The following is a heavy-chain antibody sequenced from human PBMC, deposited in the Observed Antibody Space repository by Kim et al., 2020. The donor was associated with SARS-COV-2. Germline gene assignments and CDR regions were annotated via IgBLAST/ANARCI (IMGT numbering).Heavy chain of an antibody. CDR3: AKDRSSGGSCHNH. V-gene: IGHV3-23*01. Sequence: ADTLKGRSPITRDKSKITLYLQLNSLRSEDTAVYYCAKDRSSGGSCHNHWGQGTLVTVSS. J-gene: IGHJ5*02. D-gene: IGHD2-15*01.